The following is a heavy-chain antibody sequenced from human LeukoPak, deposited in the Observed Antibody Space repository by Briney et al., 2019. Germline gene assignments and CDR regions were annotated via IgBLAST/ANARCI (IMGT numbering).Heavy chain of an antibody. CDR2: IDWDDDK. J-gene: IGHJ4*02. D-gene: IGHD1-26*01. CDR1: GFSVSTSGMR. Sequence: RGSGPTLVNPTQTLTLTCTFSGFSVSTSGMRVSWIRQPPGKALEWLARIDWDDDKFYSTSLKTRLTISKDTSKNQVVLTMTNMDPVDTATYYCARTIVGATIFDYWGQGTLVTVSS. V-gene: IGHV2-70*17. CDR3: ARTIVGATIFDY.